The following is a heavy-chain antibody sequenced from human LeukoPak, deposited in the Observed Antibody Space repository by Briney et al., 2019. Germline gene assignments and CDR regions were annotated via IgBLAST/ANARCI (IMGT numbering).Heavy chain of an antibody. V-gene: IGHV4-4*09. Sequence: SETLSLTCTVSGTSITSYYWNWIRQAPGQGPGWIGYPHHSGNTKYNPPLTSRLTISVDTSKNQFSLRLSSVTAADTAVYFCAKWASDDGAFDLWGRGTLVTVSS. CDR1: GTSITSYY. D-gene: IGHD2-8*01. J-gene: IGHJ4*02. CDR2: PHHSGNT. CDR3: AKWASDDGAFDL.